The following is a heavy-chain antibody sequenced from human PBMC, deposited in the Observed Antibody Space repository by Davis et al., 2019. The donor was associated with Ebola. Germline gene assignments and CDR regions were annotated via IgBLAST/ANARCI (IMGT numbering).Heavy chain of an antibody. CDR2: ISYDGSNK. D-gene: IGHD3-22*01. CDR1: GFTFSSYG. V-gene: IGHV3-30*03. J-gene: IGHJ3*02. Sequence: PGGSLRLSCAASGFTFSSYGMHWVRQAPGKGLEWVAVISYDGSNKYYADSVKGRFTISRDNSKNTLYLQMNSLRAEDTAVYYCARDDSSGRARAFDIWGQGTMVTVSS. CDR3: ARDDSSGRARAFDI.